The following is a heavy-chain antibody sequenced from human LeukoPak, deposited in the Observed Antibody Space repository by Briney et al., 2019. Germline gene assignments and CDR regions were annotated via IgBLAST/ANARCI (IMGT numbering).Heavy chain of an antibody. V-gene: IGHV3-33*01. Sequence: GGSLRLSCAASGFTFSSYGMHWVRQAPGKGLEWVAVIWYDGSNKYYADSVKGRFTISRDNSKNTLYLQMNSLRAEDTAVYYCAREGGPYSSGWYTIIDYWGQGTLVTVSS. CDR2: IWYDGSNK. CDR3: AREGGPYSSGWYTIIDY. CDR1: GFTFSSYG. J-gene: IGHJ4*02. D-gene: IGHD6-19*01.